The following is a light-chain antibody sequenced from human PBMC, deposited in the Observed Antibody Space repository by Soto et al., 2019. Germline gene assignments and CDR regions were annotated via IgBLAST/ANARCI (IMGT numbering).Light chain of an antibody. CDR3: QQYNSYPR. CDR2: KAS. V-gene: IGKV1-5*03. Sequence: DIQMTQSPSTLSASVGDRVTITCRASQSISSWLAWYQQKPGKAPKLLIYKASSLESGVPSRFNGSGSGTEFTITISSLQPDDFRTYYCQQYNSYPRFGPGTKVDIK. J-gene: IGKJ3*01. CDR1: QSISSW.